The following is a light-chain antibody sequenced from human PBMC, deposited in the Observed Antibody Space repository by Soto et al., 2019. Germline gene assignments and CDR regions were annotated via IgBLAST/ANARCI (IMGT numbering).Light chain of an antibody. CDR1: QSVSSD. Sequence: EIVMTQSPATLSVSPGERATLSCRASQSVSSDLAWYHQKPGQAPRVLIYGASTRATGIPARFSGGGSGTEFTLTINSLQSEDFAVYYCQQYNNWPRTFGQGTKVDIK. CDR3: QQYNNWPRT. V-gene: IGKV3-15*01. CDR2: GAS. J-gene: IGKJ1*01.